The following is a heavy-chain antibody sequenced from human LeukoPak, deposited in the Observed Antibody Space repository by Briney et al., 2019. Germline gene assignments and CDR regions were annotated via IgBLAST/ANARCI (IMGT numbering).Heavy chain of an antibody. D-gene: IGHD3-22*01. CDR1: GFTFNDHA. Sequence: GGSLRLSCAASGFTFNDHAMYWVRQPLGKGLEWVSGINWNSDKIGYADSVKGRFTISRDDAKNSLFLQMNSLRAEDTALYYCARASYYYDTTGLGAVDIWGQGTRVTVSS. CDR2: INWNSDKI. J-gene: IGHJ3*02. V-gene: IGHV3-9*01. CDR3: ARASYYYDTTGLGAVDI.